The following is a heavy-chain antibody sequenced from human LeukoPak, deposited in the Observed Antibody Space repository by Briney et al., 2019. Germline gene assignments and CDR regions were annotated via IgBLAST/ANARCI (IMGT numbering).Heavy chain of an antibody. CDR1: GFTVSSNY. J-gene: IGHJ4*02. CDR2: IYSGGST. D-gene: IGHD4-17*01. Sequence: GGSLRLSCAASGFTVSSNYMSWVRQAPGKGLEWVSVIYSGGSTYYADSVKGRFTISRDNSKNTLYLQMNSLRAEDTAVYYCARARGYGAYRFDYWGQGTLVTVSS. CDR3: ARARGYGAYRFDY. V-gene: IGHV3-53*01.